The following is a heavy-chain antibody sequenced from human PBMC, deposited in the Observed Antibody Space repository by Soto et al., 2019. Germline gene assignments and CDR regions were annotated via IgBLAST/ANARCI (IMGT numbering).Heavy chain of an antibody. D-gene: IGHD2-2*01. Sequence: GGSLRLSCAASGFTFSSYAMSWVRQAPGKGLEWVSAISGSGGSTYYADSVKGRFTISRDNSKNTLYLQMNSLRAEDTAVYYCAKRGREAQYQLPRYYGVFDYWGQGTLVTVSS. CDR3: AKRGREAQYQLPRYYGVFDY. CDR2: ISGSGGST. V-gene: IGHV3-23*01. J-gene: IGHJ4*02. CDR1: GFTFSSYA.